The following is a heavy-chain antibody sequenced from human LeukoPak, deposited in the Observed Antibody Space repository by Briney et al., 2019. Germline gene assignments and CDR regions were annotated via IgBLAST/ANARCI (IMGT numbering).Heavy chain of an antibody. J-gene: IGHJ4*02. CDR1: GFTFSTYA. CDR2: ISGSGANT. CDR3: ARRSGEGYFDC. D-gene: IGHD1-26*01. Sequence: GGSLRLSCAASGFTFSTYAMSWVRQAPGKGLEWVSTISGSGANTYYADSVKGRFTISRDNSKNTLYLQMNSLRAEDTAVYYCARRSGEGYFDCWGQGILVTVSS. V-gene: IGHV3-23*01.